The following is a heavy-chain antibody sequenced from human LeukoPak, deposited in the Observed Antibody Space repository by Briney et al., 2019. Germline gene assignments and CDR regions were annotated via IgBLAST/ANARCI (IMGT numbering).Heavy chain of an antibody. D-gene: IGHD6-19*01. J-gene: IGHJ4*02. CDR3: ARRHSSGWLFDY. CDR1: GFTFSGYY. V-gene: IGHV4-34*01. Sequence: PSETLSLTCAVSGFTFSGYYWSWIRQPPGKGLEWIGEINHSGSTNYNPSLKSRVTMSVATSKNQFSLKLSSVTAADTAVYYCARRHSSGWLFDYWGQGTLVTVS. CDR2: INHSGST.